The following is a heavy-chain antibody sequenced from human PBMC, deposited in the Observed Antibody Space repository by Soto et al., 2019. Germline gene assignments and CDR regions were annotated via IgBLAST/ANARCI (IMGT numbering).Heavy chain of an antibody. CDR1: GFSLTTSGVG. Sequence: QITLNESGPTVVRPTETLTLTCRFSGFSLTTSGVGVGWVRQSPGKAPEWRALIYCDDDKRYSESLKSRLTITHDTSKNQVVLTVANLDTTDTATYYCAHRVLRTVFGLVTSTAVYFDFWGQGTPVAVSS. CDR2: IYCDDDK. V-gene: IGHV2-5*02. J-gene: IGHJ4*02. CDR3: AHRVLRTVFGLVTSTAVYFDF. D-gene: IGHD3-3*01.